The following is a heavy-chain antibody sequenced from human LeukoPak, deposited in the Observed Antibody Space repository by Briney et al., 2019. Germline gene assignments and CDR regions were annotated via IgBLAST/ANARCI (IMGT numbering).Heavy chain of an antibody. J-gene: IGHJ4*02. Sequence: PGGSLRLSCAASGFTFSSYAMNWVRQAPGKGLEWVSAIIGTGGNTDYADSVKGRFTISRDNAKNSLYLQMNSLRAEDTAVYYCARDDARWEVPFDYWGQGSLVTVSS. CDR3: ARDDARWEVPFDY. V-gene: IGHV3-23*01. CDR2: IIGTGGNT. CDR1: GFTFSSYA. D-gene: IGHD1-26*01.